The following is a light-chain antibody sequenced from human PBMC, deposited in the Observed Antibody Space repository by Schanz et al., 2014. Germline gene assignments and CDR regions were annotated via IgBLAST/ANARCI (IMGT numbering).Light chain of an antibody. J-gene: IGLJ2*01. CDR3: SSYTSSSTSVV. CDR1: SSDVGSYDY. CDR2: NVN. V-gene: IGLV2-18*02. Sequence: QSALIQPPSVSGSPGQSVTISCTGTSSDVGSYDYVSWYQQHPGTVPKPMIYNVNTRPSGVPDRFSGSKSGNTASMTISGLQAEDEADYYCSSYTSSSTSVVFGGGTKLTVL.